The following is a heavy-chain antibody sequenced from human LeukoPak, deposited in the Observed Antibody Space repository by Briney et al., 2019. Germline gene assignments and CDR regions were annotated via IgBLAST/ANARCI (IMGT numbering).Heavy chain of an antibody. CDR2: IYYSGST. CDR1: GGSISSSSYY. J-gene: IGHJ4*02. V-gene: IGHV4-39*01. CDR3: ARQFRRWSDGDQIDY. D-gene: IGHD3-3*01. Sequence: SETLSLTCTVSGGSISSSSYYWGWIRQPPGKGLEWIGSIYYSGSTYYNPSLKSRVTISVDTSKNQFSLKLSSVTAADTAVYYCARQFRRWSDGDQIDYWGQGTLVTASS.